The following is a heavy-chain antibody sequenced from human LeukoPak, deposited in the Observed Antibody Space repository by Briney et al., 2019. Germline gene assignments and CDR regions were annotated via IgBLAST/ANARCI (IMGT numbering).Heavy chain of an antibody. J-gene: IGHJ4*02. CDR2: ISSNGGST. Sequence: PGGSLRLSCAASGFTFSSYAMHWVRQAPGKGLEYVSAISSNGGSTYYANSVKGRFTISRDNSKNTLYLQMGSLRAEDMAVYYCARVMGAGVAVAGSFDYWGQGTLVTVSS. V-gene: IGHV3-64*01. CDR3: ARVMGAGVAVAGSFDY. D-gene: IGHD6-19*01. CDR1: GFTFSSYA.